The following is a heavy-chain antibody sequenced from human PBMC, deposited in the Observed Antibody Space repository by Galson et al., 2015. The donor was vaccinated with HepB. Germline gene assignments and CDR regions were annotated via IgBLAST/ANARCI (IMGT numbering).Heavy chain of an antibody. D-gene: IGHD3-16*01. CDR2: INGRGSTR. J-gene: IGHJ5*02. CDR3: VKEGSWFGGDWFDP. CDR1: GFIFRHHA. Sequence: SLRLSCAGSGFIFRHHAMAWIRQAPGKGLEWVSGINGRGSTRSYSDAVKGRSSISRDNSKDTVCLQMDNLRAEDTAVYYCVKEGSWFGGDWFDPWGQGALVTVS. V-gene: IGHV3-23*01.